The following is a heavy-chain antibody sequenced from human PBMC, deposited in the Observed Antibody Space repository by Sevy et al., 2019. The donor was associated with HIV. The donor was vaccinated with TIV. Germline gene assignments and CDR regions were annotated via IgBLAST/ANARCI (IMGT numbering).Heavy chain of an antibody. CDR1: GGSISSYY. J-gene: IGHJ4*02. CDR3: AREIRHSSSWIDFDY. V-gene: IGHV4-4*07. D-gene: IGHD6-13*01. Sequence: SETLSLTCTVSGGSISSYYWSWIRQPAGKGLEWIGRIYTSGSTNYNPSLKSRVTMSVDTSKNQFSLKLSSVTAADTAVYYCAREIRHSSSWIDFDYWGQGTLVTVSS. CDR2: IYTSGST.